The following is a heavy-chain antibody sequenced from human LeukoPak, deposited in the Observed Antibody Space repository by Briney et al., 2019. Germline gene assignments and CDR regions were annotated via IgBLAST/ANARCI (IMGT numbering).Heavy chain of an antibody. D-gene: IGHD6-13*01. J-gene: IGHJ6*04. CDR1: GYTFTGYY. CDR2: INPNSGGT. CDR3: ARASLYSSSSVMDV. V-gene: IGHV1-2*02. Sequence: ASVKVSCKASGYTFTGYYMHWVRQAPGQGLEWMGWINPNSGGTNYAQKFQGRVTMTRDTSISTAYMELSRLRSDDTAVYYCARASLYSSSSVMDVWGKGTTVTVSS.